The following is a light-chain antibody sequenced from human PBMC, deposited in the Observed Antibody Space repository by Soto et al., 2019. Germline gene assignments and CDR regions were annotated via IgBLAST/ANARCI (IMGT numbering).Light chain of an antibody. V-gene: IGKV3-20*01. J-gene: IGKJ2*01. CDR2: GAS. Sequence: EIVLTQSPGTLSLSSGERATLSCRASQSVSAGYLAWYQQKPGQAPRLLIYGASSRATGIPDRISGSGSGTDFTLTINRLEPADSAVYYCQQYGSSPYTFGQGTKLEIK. CDR1: QSVSAGY. CDR3: QQYGSSPYT.